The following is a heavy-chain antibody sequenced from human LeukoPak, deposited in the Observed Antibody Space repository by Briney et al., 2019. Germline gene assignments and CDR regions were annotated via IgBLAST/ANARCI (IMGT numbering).Heavy chain of an antibody. CDR1: GGSISSGGYY. J-gene: IGHJ4*02. V-gene: IGHV4-31*03. Sequence: RASETLSLTCTVSGGSISSGGYYWSWLRQHPGKGLEWIGYIYYSGSTYYNPSLKSRVTISVDTSKNQFSLKLSSVTAADTAVYYCARANLDYYDSSGYYSWGQGTLVTVSS. CDR3: ARANLDYYDSSGYYS. CDR2: IYYSGST. D-gene: IGHD3-22*01.